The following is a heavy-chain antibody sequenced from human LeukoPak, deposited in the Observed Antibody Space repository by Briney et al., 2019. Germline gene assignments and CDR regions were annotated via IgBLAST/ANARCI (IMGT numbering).Heavy chain of an antibody. D-gene: IGHD2-15*01. Sequence: SETLSLTCAVYGGSFSGYYWSWIRQPPGKGLEWIGEINHSGRTNYNPSLKSRVTISVDTSKNQFSLKLSSVTAADTAVYYCARSLGYCSGGSCDFDYWGQGTLVTVSS. J-gene: IGHJ4*02. CDR3: ARSLGYCSGGSCDFDY. V-gene: IGHV4-34*01. CDR2: INHSGRT. CDR1: GGSFSGYY.